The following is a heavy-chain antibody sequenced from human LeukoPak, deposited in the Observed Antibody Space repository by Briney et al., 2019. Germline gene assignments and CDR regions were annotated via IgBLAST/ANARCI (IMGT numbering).Heavy chain of an antibody. CDR2: FDPEDGET. CDR3: ATGDVLRFLEWLLD. J-gene: IGHJ4*02. Sequence: ASVKVSCKASGYTFTSYGISWVRQAPGQGLEWMGGFDPEDGETIYAQKFQGRVTMTEDTSTDTAYMELSSLRSEDTAVYYCATGDVLRFLEWLLDWGQGTLVTVSS. V-gene: IGHV1-24*01. D-gene: IGHD3-3*01. CDR1: GYTFTSYG.